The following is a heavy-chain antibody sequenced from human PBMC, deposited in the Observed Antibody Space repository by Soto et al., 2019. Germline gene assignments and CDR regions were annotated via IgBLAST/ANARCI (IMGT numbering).Heavy chain of an antibody. V-gene: IGHV3-9*01. CDR2: INWNSGSI. CDR1: GFTFDDYA. D-gene: IGHD6-13*01. Sequence: GGSLRLSCAASGFTFDDYAMHWVRQVPGKGLEWVSGINWNSGSIGYADSVKGRFAISRDNAKNSLHLQMNSLRAEDTAFYYCVKDESINWYSGHFRHWGQGTLVTSPQ. CDR3: VKDESINWYSGHFRH. J-gene: IGHJ1*01.